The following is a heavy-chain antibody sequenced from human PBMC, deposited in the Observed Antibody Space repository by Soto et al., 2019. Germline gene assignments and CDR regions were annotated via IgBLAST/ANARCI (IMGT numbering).Heavy chain of an antibody. CDR1: GGSFSGYY. J-gene: IGHJ3*02. Sequence: QVQLQQWGAGLLKPSETLSLTCAVYGGSFSGYYWSWIRQPPGQGLEWIGEINHSGSTNYNPSLKSRVTISVDTSKHQGARKLSSGTAADTAVYYCARGQVAVAGNTAFDIWGQGTMVTVSS. CDR3: ARGQVAVAGNTAFDI. CDR2: INHSGST. V-gene: IGHV4-34*01. D-gene: IGHD6-19*01.